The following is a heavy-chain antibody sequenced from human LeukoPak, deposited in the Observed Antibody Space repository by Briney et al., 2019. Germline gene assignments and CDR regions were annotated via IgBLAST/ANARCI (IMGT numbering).Heavy chain of an antibody. CDR2: IYPGDADT. CDR3: ARRVSSGYYFSIPSNWFDP. J-gene: IGHJ5*02. CDR1: GYSFTSYW. Sequence: GESLKISGKGSGYSFTSYWIGWVRRLPGKGLEGMGIIYPGDADTRYSPSFQGQVTISAHKSISTAYLQWSSLKASDTAMYYCARRVSSGYYFSIPSNWFDPWGQGTLVTVSS. V-gene: IGHV5-51*01. D-gene: IGHD3-22*01.